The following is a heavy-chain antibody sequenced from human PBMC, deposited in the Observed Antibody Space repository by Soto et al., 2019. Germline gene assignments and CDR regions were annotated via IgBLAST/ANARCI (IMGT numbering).Heavy chain of an antibody. Sequence: VKVSCKASGGTFSSYAISWVRQAPGQGLEWMGGIIPIFGTANYAQKFQGRVTITADESTSTAYMELSSLRSEDTAVYYCASGYYFDYYYGMDVWGQGTTVTVSS. CDR1: GGTFSSYA. CDR2: IIPIFGTA. D-gene: IGHD3-3*01. CDR3: ASGYYFDYYYGMDV. V-gene: IGHV1-69*01. J-gene: IGHJ6*02.